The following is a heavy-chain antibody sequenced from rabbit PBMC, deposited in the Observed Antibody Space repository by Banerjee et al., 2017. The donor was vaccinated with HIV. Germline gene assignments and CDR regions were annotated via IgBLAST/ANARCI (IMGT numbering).Heavy chain of an antibody. CDR1: GFSFSSSYW. CDR2: IYGGSSGGT. D-gene: IGHD1-1*01. Sequence: QEQLEESGGDLVKPEGSLTLTCTASGFSFSSSYWICWVRQAPGKGLKWIACIYGGSSGGTYYANWAKGRFTISKTSSTTVTLQMTSLTAADTATYFCARDGSGYTNYDYYFSLWGPGTLVTVS. V-gene: IGHV1S45*01. J-gene: IGHJ4*01. CDR3: ARDGSGYTNYDYYFSL.